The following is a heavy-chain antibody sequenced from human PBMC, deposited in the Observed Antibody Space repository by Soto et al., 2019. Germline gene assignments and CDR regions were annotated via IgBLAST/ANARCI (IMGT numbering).Heavy chain of an antibody. J-gene: IGHJ5*02. CDR1: GGSISSGGYY. V-gene: IGHV4-31*03. CDR2: ISYSGTT. D-gene: IGHD4-17*01. CDR3: ARHLTTVTTYRFDP. Sequence: SETLSLTCTVSGGSISSGGYYWSWIRQHPGKGLEWIGYISYSGTTYYNPSLKSRVTISIDTSENQFSLKLSSVTAADTAVYYCARHLTTVTTYRFDPWGQGTLVTVSS.